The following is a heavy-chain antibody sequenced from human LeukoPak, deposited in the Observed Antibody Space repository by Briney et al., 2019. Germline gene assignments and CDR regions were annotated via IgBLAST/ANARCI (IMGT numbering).Heavy chain of an antibody. J-gene: IGHJ4*02. CDR2: IYYSGST. D-gene: IGHD1-20*01. CDR3: ARALPLNWNLDY. V-gene: IGHV4-61*05. CDR1: GGSISSSSYY. Sequence: SETLSLTCTVSGGSISSSSYYWGWIRQPPGKGLEWIGYIYYSGSTNYNPSLKSRVTISVDTSKNQFSLKLSSVTAADTAVYYCARALPLNWNLDYWGQGTLVTVSS.